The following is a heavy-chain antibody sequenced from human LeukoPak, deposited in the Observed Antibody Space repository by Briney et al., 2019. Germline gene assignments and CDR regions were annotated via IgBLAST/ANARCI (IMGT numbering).Heavy chain of an antibody. Sequence: PGGSLRVSCAVAGFTFIVSGMHSVRQAPGKGLEWVAFISYDEKNKYYADSVKGRFTISRDNSKNTLYLQLNSLRAEDTAVYYCAKIPYTKTYCGGDCYFDYWGQGTLVTVSS. CDR3: AKIPYTKTYCGGDCYFDY. V-gene: IGHV3-30*18. CDR1: GFTFIVSG. J-gene: IGHJ4*02. CDR2: ISYDEKNK. D-gene: IGHD2-21*02.